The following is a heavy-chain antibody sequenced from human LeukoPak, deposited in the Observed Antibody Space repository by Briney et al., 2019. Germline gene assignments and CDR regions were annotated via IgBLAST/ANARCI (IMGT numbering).Heavy chain of an antibody. D-gene: IGHD1-26*01. J-gene: IGHJ3*02. CDR2: SYYSGST. CDR1: GGSITHYY. Sequence: SETLSHTCTVSGGSITHYYWTWIRRPPGKTLEWIGYSYYSGSTKYNPSLKSRVTISVDTSNNQFSLNLRSVTAADTAVYYCATTTSGGDAFDIWGQGTMVTVSS. CDR3: ATTTSGGDAFDI. V-gene: IGHV4-59*01.